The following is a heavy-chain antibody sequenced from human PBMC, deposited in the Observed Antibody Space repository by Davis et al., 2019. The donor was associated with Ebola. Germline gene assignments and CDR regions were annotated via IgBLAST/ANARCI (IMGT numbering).Heavy chain of an antibody. V-gene: IGHV4-59*01. CDR3: ARGLRGRLAKWFDP. Sequence: SETLSLTCTVSGGSISSYYWSWIRQPPGKGLEWIGYIYYSGSTNYNPSLKSRVTISVDTSKSQFSLNLRSVTAADTAMYYCARGLRGRLAKWFDPWGQGTLVIVSS. CDR1: GGSISSYY. J-gene: IGHJ5*02. D-gene: IGHD6-19*01. CDR2: IYYSGST.